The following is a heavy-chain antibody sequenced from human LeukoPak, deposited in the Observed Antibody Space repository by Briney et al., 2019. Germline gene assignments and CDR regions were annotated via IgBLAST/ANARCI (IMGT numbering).Heavy chain of an antibody. Sequence: PGRSLRLSCADSGFTFSSYGMHWVRQAPGKGLEWVAVISYDGSNKYYADSVKGRFTISRDNAKNSLYLQMNSLRAEDTAVYYCARPDYDGSGYYLDYWGQGTLVTVSS. CDR2: ISYDGSNK. CDR3: ARPDYDGSGYYLDY. V-gene: IGHV3-30*03. J-gene: IGHJ4*02. D-gene: IGHD3-22*01. CDR1: GFTFSSYG.